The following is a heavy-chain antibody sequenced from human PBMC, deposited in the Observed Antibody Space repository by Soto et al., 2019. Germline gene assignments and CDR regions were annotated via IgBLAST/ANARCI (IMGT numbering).Heavy chain of an antibody. Sequence: PSETLSLTCAVSGGSFTSNNWWTWVRQPPGQGLEWIGEIYRTGTTNYRPSLKSRVTISLDKSENQFSLKVTSLTAADTAVYYRASRDPGTSVDYWGQGTLVTVSS. V-gene: IGHV4-4*02. CDR2: IYRTGTT. CDR3: ASRDPGTSVDY. J-gene: IGHJ4*02. CDR1: GGSFTSNNW. D-gene: IGHD1-7*01.